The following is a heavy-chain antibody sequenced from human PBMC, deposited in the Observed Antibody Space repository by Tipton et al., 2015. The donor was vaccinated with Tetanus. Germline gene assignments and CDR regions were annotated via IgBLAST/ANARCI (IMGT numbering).Heavy chain of an antibody. CDR1: GGSFTSGDFY. Sequence: LRLSCAVSGGSFTSGDFYWTWIRQSPGKGLEWIGSIYSSGRAHYSPSLKSRVTISQDTSKNQFSLKLTSVTAADTAVYYCARGTWLYTSTYHRHWLDPWGQGTLVTVSS. D-gene: IGHD6-13*01. J-gene: IGHJ5*02. V-gene: IGHV4-30-4*01. CDR3: ARGTWLYTSTYHRHWLDP. CDR2: IYSSGRA.